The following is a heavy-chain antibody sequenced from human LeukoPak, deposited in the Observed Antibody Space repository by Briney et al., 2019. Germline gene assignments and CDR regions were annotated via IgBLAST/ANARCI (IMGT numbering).Heavy chain of an antibody. V-gene: IGHV3-30-3*01. D-gene: IGHD6-13*01. J-gene: IGHJ4*02. Sequence: GGSLRLSCAASGFTFSSYAMHWVRQAPGKGLEWVAVISYDGSNKYYADSVKGRFTISRDNSKNTLYLQMNSLRAEDTAVYYCARLIAAAANFVYWGQGTLVTVSS. CDR3: ARLIAAAANFVY. CDR2: ISYDGSNK. CDR1: GFTFSSYA.